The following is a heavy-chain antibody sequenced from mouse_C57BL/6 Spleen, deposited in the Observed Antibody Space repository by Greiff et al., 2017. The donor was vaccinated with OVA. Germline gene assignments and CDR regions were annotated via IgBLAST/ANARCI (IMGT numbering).Heavy chain of an antibody. Sequence: VQLQQPGAELVKPGASVKLSCKASGYTFTSYWMHWVKPRPGQGLEWIGMIHPNSGSTNYNEKFKSKATLTVDKSSSTAYMQISSLTSEDSAVYYCARDLSYYYGSSSCFDYWGQGTTLTVSS. J-gene: IGHJ2*01. D-gene: IGHD1-1*01. CDR3: ARDLSYYYGSSSCFDY. V-gene: IGHV1-64*01. CDR2: IHPNSGST. CDR1: GYTFTSYW.